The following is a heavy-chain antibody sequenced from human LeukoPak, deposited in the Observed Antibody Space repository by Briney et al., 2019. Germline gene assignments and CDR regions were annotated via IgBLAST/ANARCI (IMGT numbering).Heavy chain of an antibody. CDR2: INAGNGNT. D-gene: IGHD6-13*01. CDR1: GYTFTTYA. Sequence: ASVTVSCTASGYTFTTYAMHWVRRAPGQRLEWMGWINAGNGNTKYSQKFQTRVTITRDTSASTAYMELSSLRSEDTAVYYCARDPIGSRWPYYFDYWGQGTLVTVSS. J-gene: IGHJ4*02. V-gene: IGHV1-3*01. CDR3: ARDPIGSRWPYYFDY.